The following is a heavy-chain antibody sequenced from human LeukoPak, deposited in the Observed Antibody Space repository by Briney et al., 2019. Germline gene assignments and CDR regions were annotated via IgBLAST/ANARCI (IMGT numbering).Heavy chain of an antibody. CDR2: ISGSGGTT. J-gene: IGHJ5*02. V-gene: IGHV3-23*01. CDR1: GLTFYDYA. Sequence: GGSLRLSCAASGLTFYDYAMSWVRQAPGKGLEWVSAISGSGGTTYYADSVKGRFTISRDNSKNTVYLQMYSLRVEDTAVYYCAKPQVLPPKWFDPWGQGTLVTVSS. CDR3: AKPQVLPPKWFDP.